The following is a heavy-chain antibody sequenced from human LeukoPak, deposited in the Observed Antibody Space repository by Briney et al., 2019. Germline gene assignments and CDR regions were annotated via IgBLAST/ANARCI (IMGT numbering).Heavy chain of an antibody. V-gene: IGHV3-7*01. Sequence: GGSLRLSCAASGFAFSNHWMSWVRQAPGKGLEWVANMNEHGSDAYYVGSVKGRFTISRDNAKSSLSLQLNSLRAEDTAVYYCASHSGFRHDYWGQGTLVTVSS. CDR2: MNEHGSDA. J-gene: IGHJ4*02. D-gene: IGHD5-18*01. CDR1: GFAFSNHW. CDR3: ASHSGFRHDY.